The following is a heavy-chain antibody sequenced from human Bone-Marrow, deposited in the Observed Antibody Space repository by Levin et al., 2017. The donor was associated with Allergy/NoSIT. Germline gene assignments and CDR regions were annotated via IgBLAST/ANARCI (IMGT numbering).Heavy chain of an antibody. CDR3: ARRVGIAVAGTPPFFDY. CDR2: ISAYNGNT. J-gene: IGHJ4*02. D-gene: IGHD6-19*01. V-gene: IGHV1-18*01. Sequence: GESLKISCKASGYTFTSYGISWVRQAPGQGLEWMGWISAYNGNTNYAQKLQGRVTMTTDTSTSTAYMELRSLRSDDTAVYYCARRVGIAVAGTPPFFDYWGQGTLVTVSS. CDR1: GYTFTSYG.